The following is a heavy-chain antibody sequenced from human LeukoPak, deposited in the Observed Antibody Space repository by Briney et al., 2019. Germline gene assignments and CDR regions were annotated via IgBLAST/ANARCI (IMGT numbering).Heavy chain of an antibody. D-gene: IGHD2-2*01. J-gene: IGHJ5*02. CDR2: INPNSGGT. V-gene: IGHV1-2*02. CDR3: ARGVVPAAMSWFDP. CDR1: GYTFTGYY. Sequence: ASVKVSCKASGYTFTGYYMHWVRQAPGQGLEWMGWINPNSGGTNYAQKFQGRVTMTRDTSISTAYMELSRLRSDDTAVYYCARGVVPAAMSWFDPWGQGTLVTLSS.